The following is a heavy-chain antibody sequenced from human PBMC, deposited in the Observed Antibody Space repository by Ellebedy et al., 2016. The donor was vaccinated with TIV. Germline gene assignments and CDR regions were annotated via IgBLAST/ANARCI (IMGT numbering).Heavy chain of an antibody. D-gene: IGHD3-10*01. J-gene: IGHJ4*02. CDR2: INHGGSP. CDR3: ARSVVRGPNGGGDFDY. CDR1: GESFTDYY. Sequence: SETLSLTXAVYGESFTDYYWTWIRQPPGKGLEWIGEINHGGSPNYNPSLKSRVTISVDSSKSQFSLKLSSVTAADTAVYYCARSVVRGPNGGGDFDYWGQGTLVTVSS. V-gene: IGHV4-34*01.